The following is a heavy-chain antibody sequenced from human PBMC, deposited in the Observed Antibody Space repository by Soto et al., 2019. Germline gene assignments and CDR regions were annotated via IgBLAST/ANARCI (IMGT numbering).Heavy chain of an antibody. CDR2: IWYDGSNK. J-gene: IGHJ4*02. CDR1: GFAFSGYA. V-gene: IGHV3-33*01. Sequence: QVQLVESGGGVVQPGRSLRLSCAASGFAFSGYAMHWVRQAPGRGLEWVAVIWYDGSNKYYADSVKGRFTISRDNSYNTLYLQMDSLRADDTALYYCARDRTGRYCDYWGQGTLVAVSS. CDR3: ARDRTGRYCDY.